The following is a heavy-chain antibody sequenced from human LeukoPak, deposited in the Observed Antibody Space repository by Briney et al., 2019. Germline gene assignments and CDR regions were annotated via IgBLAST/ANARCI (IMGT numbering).Heavy chain of an antibody. CDR1: GFTFSSYS. CDR3: ARGSAAAYYFDY. D-gene: IGHD6-25*01. J-gene: IGHJ4*02. Sequence: GGSLRLSCAASGFTFSSYSMNWVRQAPGKGLEWVSSISSSSSYIYYADSVKGRFTISRDNAKNSLYLQMNSLRAEDTAVYYCARGSAAAYYFDYWGQGTLVTVSS. V-gene: IGHV3-21*01. CDR2: ISSSSSYI.